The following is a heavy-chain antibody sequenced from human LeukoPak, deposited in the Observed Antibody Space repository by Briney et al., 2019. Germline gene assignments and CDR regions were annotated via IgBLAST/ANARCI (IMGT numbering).Heavy chain of an antibody. CDR3: AKDRVVYYDFWRGSNDY. CDR1: GYTFTGFY. D-gene: IGHD3-3*01. Sequence: ASVKVSCMASGYTFTGFYIHCVRQAPGQGVEWMGWINTKIGDTNYAPKFQGRVTLTRDTYISTDYMELNRLRSDDTAVYYCAKDRVVYYDFWRGSNDYWGEGTLVTVSS. CDR2: INTKIGDT. J-gene: IGHJ4*02. V-gene: IGHV1-2*02.